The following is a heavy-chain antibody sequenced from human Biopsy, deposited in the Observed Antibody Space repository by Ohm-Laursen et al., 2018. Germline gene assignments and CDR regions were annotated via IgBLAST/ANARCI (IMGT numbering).Heavy chain of an antibody. CDR3: ARDRDRRGWFDP. V-gene: IGHV4-34*01. Sequence: SETLSLTCAVYGGSFSGYYWSWIRQPPGKGLEWIGEINHRGSTNYNPSLKSRVTISVDTSKNQFSLRVSSVTAADTAVYYCARDRDRRGWFDPWGQGTLVTVSS. CDR2: INHRGST. D-gene: IGHD1-14*01. J-gene: IGHJ5*02. CDR1: GGSFSGYY.